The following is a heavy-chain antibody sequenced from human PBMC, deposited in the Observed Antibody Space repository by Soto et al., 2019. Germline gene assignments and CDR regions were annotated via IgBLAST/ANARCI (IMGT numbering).Heavy chain of an antibody. Sequence: GGSLRLSCAASGFTFSSYAMSWVRQAPGKGLEWVSAISGSGGSTYYADSVKGRFTISRDNSKNTLYLQMNSLRAEDTAVYYCAKTLSGSPGYNWFDPWGQGTLVTVSS. J-gene: IGHJ5*02. CDR2: ISGSGGST. CDR3: AKTLSGSPGYNWFDP. CDR1: GFTFSSYA. V-gene: IGHV3-23*01. D-gene: IGHD3-22*01.